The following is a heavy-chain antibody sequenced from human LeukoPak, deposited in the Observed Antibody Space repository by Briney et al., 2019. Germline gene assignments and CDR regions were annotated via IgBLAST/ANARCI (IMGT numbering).Heavy chain of an antibody. V-gene: IGHV4-61*02. CDR1: GGSISSGSDY. J-gene: IGHJ6*03. CDR3: AREGRDYYYYYIYV. Sequence: SQTLSLTCTVSGGSISSGSDYWSWIRQPAGKGLEWIGRIYTSGSTNYNPSLESRVTISVDTSKNQFCLKLSSVTAADTAIYYCAREGRDYYYYYIYVWGKGTTVTVSS. CDR2: IYTSGST. D-gene: IGHD3-10*01.